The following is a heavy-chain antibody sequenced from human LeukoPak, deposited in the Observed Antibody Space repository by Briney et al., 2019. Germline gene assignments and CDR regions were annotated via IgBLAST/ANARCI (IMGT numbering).Heavy chain of an antibody. CDR2: MYYSGSA. J-gene: IGHJ4*02. D-gene: IGHD5-18*01. CDR3: ARHQRGYSYGVSGY. V-gene: IGHV4-39*01. CDR1: VASVSSSSYY. Sequence: SETLSLTCTVSVASVSSSSYYWGWIRQPPGKELEWIGNMYYSGSASYNPSLKSRVTMSVDTSKNQFSLKLGSVTASDTAVYYCARHQRGYSYGVSGYWGQGTLVTVSS.